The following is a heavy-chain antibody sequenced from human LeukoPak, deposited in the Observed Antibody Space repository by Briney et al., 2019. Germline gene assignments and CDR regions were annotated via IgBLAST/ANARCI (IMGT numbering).Heavy chain of an antibody. CDR2: IYYDGNQK. Sequence: GGSLRLSCAASVFRFSTYGMHWVRQSPGEGLEWVAVIYYDGNQKYYGDSVKGRFTVSRDISESMLYLQMSSLRADDTAVYYCARGGVATAWGAFDVWGQGTTVIVSS. J-gene: IGHJ3*01. CDR1: VFRFSTYG. CDR3: ARGGVATAWGAFDV. V-gene: IGHV3-33*01. D-gene: IGHD4-23*01.